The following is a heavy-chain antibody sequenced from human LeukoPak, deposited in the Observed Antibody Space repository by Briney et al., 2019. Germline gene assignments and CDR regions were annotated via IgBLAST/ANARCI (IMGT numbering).Heavy chain of an antibody. Sequence: GASVKVSCKASGGTFSSYAISWVRQAPGQGLEWMGGIIPIFGTANYAQKFQGRVTITADESTSTAYMELSSLRSEDTAVYYCARDPPRYDYYDMMPWFDPWGQGTLVTVSS. CDR3: ARDPPRYDYYDMMPWFDP. J-gene: IGHJ5*02. V-gene: IGHV1-69*13. CDR1: GGTFSSYA. D-gene: IGHD3-3*01. CDR2: IIPIFGTA.